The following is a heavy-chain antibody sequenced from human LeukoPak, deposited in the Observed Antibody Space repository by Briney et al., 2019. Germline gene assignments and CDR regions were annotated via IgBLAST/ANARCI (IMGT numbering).Heavy chain of an antibody. CDR3: ASGDNDPLFDY. Sequence: PSQTLTLTCTVSGGSISSGGYYWSWIRQHPGKGLEWIGSIYYSGSTNYNPSLQGRVTISLDTSRNQFSLKLSSVTAADTAVYYCASGDNDPLFDYWGQGTLVTVSS. D-gene: IGHD1-1*01. CDR1: GGSISSGGYY. J-gene: IGHJ4*02. CDR2: IYYSGST. V-gene: IGHV4-31*03.